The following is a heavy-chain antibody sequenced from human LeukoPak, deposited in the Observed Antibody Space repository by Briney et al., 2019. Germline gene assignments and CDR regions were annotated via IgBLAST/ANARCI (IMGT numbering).Heavy chain of an antibody. CDR3: ARVGVDYSGNIIKYFFDY. V-gene: IGHV4-38-2*02. CDR1: GYSISSNFY. CDR2: IYHSGST. Sequence: PSETLSLTCTVSGYSISSNFYWGWIRQSPGKGLEWIGSIYHSGSTYYNPSLKSRVTISVDTSTNQFSLKLSPVTAADTAVYYCARVGVDYSGNIIKYFFDYWGQGTLVTVSS. D-gene: IGHD4-23*01. J-gene: IGHJ4*02.